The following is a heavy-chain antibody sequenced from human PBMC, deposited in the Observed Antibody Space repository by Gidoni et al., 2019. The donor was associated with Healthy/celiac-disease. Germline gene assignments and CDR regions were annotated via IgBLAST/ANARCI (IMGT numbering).Heavy chain of an antibody. D-gene: IGHD6-6*01. CDR3: VCLEYSSRVGFDY. Sequence: ESGPGLVKPSQTLSLTCTVSGGSISSGGYYWSWIRQHPGKGLEWIGYIYYSGSTYYNPSLKSRVTIPVDTATNQFSLKLSSGTAADTAVNYCVCLEYSSRVGFDYWGQGTLVTVSS. V-gene: IGHV4-31*03. CDR2: IYYSGST. CDR1: GGSISSGGYY. J-gene: IGHJ4*02.